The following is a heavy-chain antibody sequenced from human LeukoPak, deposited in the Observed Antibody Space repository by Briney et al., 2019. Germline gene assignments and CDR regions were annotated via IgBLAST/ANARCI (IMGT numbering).Heavy chain of an antibody. CDR3: ARDRTARH. Sequence: GGSLRLSCAASGFTFSSYSMNWVRQAPGKGLEWVANIKQDGSEKYYVDSVKGRFTISGDNAKNSLYLQMNSLRAEDTAVYYCARDRTARHWGQGTLVTVSS. D-gene: IGHD1-14*01. CDR2: IKQDGSEK. J-gene: IGHJ4*02. V-gene: IGHV3-7*03. CDR1: GFTFSSYS.